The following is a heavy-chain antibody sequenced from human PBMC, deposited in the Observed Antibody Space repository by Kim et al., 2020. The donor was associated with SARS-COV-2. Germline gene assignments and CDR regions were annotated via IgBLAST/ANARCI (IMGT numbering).Heavy chain of an antibody. Sequence: ETLSLTCTVSGGSISSYYWSWVRQAPGKGLEWLSFITKSSATIYYADSVQGRFTISRDNAKNSLYLQMNSLRDEDTALYYCVRDRMGGAFDIWGQGTMVTVSS. CDR3: VRDRMGGAFDI. D-gene: IGHD3-16*01. J-gene: IGHJ3*02. CDR2: ITKSSATI. CDR1: GGSISSYY. V-gene: IGHV3-48*02.